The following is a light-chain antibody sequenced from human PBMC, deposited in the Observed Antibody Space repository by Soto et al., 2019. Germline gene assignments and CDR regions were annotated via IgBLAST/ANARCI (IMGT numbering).Light chain of an antibody. Sequence: QAVVTQEPSLTVSPGGTVTLTCTSSTGAVTSGSYPTWFQQKPGQGTRALIYDTSNKHSWTPARFSGSLLGGNAALTLSGVQPEDEAEYYCLLYYGGAYVFGTGTKVTVL. V-gene: IGLV7-43*01. CDR3: LLYYGGAYV. J-gene: IGLJ1*01. CDR1: TGAVTSGSY. CDR2: DTS.